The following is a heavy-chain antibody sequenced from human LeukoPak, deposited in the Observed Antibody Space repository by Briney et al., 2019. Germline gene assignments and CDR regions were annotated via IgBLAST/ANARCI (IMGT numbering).Heavy chain of an antibody. D-gene: IGHD3-9*01. Sequence: RGSLRLSCAASGFTFSNAWMSWVRQAPGKGLEWVGRIKIKTGGGTTDYAAPVKGRFTISRDDSKNTLYLQMNSLKTEDTAVYYCTTAGDYDILTGYFPIDYWGQGTLVTVSS. V-gene: IGHV3-15*01. CDR1: GFTFSNAW. CDR2: IKIKTGGGTT. CDR3: TTAGDYDILTGYFPIDY. J-gene: IGHJ4*02.